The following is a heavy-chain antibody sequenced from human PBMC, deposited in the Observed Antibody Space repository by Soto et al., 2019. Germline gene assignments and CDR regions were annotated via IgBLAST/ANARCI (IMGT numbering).Heavy chain of an antibody. D-gene: IGHD2-15*01. CDR3: ARGPPVGLAP. J-gene: IGHJ5*02. Sequence: SETLSLTCAVSGGSISSGGYSWSWIRQPPGKGLEWIGYIYHSGSTYYNPSLKSRVTISVDRSKNQFSLKLSSVTAADTAVYYCARGPPVGLAPWGKGTFVPVSS. CDR1: GGSISSGGYS. V-gene: IGHV4-30-2*01. CDR2: IYHSGST.